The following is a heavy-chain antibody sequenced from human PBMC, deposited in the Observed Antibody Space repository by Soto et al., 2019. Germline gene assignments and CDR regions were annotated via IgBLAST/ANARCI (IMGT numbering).Heavy chain of an antibody. J-gene: IGHJ4*02. CDR2: IGGSGGGT. CDR1: GFTFSTYG. Sequence: EVQLLESGGGLVQPGGSLRLSCAASGFTFSTYGMSWVRQAPGKGLEWVSGIGGSGGGTYYADSVKGRFTISRDNSKNTLYLQMNGLRAEDTAVYHCAKDETVDAVNYFDYWGRGTLVTVSS. CDR3: AKDETVDAVNYFDY. D-gene: IGHD1-1*01. V-gene: IGHV3-23*01.